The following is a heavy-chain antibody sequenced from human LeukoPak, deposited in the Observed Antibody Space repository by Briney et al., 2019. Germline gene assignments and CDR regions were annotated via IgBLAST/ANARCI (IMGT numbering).Heavy chain of an antibody. Sequence: PGGSLRLSCAASGFTFSTYSMNWVRQAPGKGLEWVSSISRNSRYIYYADSMRGRFTISRDNAKNSLYLQMNSLKPEDTAVYYCAKSNGYGLVDIWGQGTMVTVSS. CDR3: AKSNGYGLVDI. CDR1: GFTFSTYS. V-gene: IGHV3-21*04. CDR2: ISRNSRYI. J-gene: IGHJ3*02. D-gene: IGHD3-10*01.